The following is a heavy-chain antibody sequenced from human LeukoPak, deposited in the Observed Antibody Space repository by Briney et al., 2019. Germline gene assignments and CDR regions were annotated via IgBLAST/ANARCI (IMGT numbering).Heavy chain of an antibody. Sequence: ASVKVSCKASGYTFTGYYMHWVRQAPGQGLEWMGWINPNSGGTNYAQKVQGRVTMTRDTSIRTAYMELSRLRSDDTAVYYCARSKSSGWYMFDYWGQGTLVTVSS. CDR1: GYTFTGYY. CDR2: INPNSGGT. CDR3: ARSKSSGWYMFDY. V-gene: IGHV1-2*02. J-gene: IGHJ4*02. D-gene: IGHD6-19*01.